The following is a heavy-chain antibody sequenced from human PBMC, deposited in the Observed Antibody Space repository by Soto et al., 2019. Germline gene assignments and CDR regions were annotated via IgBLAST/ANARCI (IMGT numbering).Heavy chain of an antibody. CDR2: ISYDGSNK. CDR3: ARDSRPTGIAAAGAFDY. J-gene: IGHJ4*02. Sequence: PGGSLRLSCAASGFTFSSYAMHWVRQAPGKGLEWVAVISYDGSNKYYADSVKGRFTISRDNSKNTLYLQMNSLRAEDTAAYYCARDSRPTGIAAAGAFDYWGKGTLVTVSS. V-gene: IGHV3-30-3*01. CDR1: GFTFSSYA. D-gene: IGHD6-13*01.